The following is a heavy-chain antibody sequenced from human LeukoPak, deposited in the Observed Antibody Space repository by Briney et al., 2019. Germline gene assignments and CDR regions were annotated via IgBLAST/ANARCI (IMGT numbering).Heavy chain of an antibody. Sequence: GGSLRLSCAASGFTFDDYAMHWVRQAPGKGLEWVSLITWDGDSTYYADSVRGRFTISRDNSKNYLYLQMNSLRAEDTALYYCAKGTSSWHEFDSWGQGTLVTVSS. CDR3: AKGTSSWHEFDS. J-gene: IGHJ4*02. D-gene: IGHD6-13*01. CDR1: GFTFDDYA. V-gene: IGHV3-43D*03. CDR2: ITWDGDST.